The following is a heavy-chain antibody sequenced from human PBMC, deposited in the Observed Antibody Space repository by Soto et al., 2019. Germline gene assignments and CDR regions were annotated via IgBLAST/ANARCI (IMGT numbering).Heavy chain of an antibody. CDR3: GRGPPYYDFWSGFYYYYYMDV. V-gene: IGHV4-34*01. CDR2: INHSGST. D-gene: IGHD3-3*01. CDR1: GGSFSGYY. Sequence: SETLSLTCAVYGGSFSGYYWSWIRQPPGKGLEWIGEINHSGSTNYNPSLKSRVTISVDTSKNQFSLKLSSVTAADTAVCYCGRGPPYYDFWSGFYYYYYMDVWGKGTTVTV. J-gene: IGHJ6*03.